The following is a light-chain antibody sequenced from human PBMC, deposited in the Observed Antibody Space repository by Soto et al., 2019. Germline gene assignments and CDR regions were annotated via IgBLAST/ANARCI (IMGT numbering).Light chain of an antibody. J-gene: IGKJ1*01. CDR1: QSVSSN. Sequence: EIVMTQSPATLSVSPGERATLSCRASQSVSSNLAWYQQKPGQAPRLLISGASTRATGIPARFSGSGSGTEFTFTISSLQSEDFAVYYCQQYNNWWTFGQGTKVEIK. V-gene: IGKV3-15*01. CDR3: QQYNNWWT. CDR2: GAS.